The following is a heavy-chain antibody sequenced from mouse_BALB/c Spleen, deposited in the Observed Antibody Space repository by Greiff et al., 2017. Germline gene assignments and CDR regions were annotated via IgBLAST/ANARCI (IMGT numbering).Heavy chain of an antibody. V-gene: IGHV14-3*02. Sequence: VPPPQFGAWPVKPGASVKYSCPGSGFHINDIYLHRVKRRPEQGLGWIGRIDPVNGNTEYDPKFQGKATITADTSSNTAYLQLSSLTSEDTAVHYCARGYGYGMDYWGQGTTVTVSA. CDR1: GFHINDIY. CDR3: ARGYGYGMDY. J-gene: IGHJ4*01. CDR2: IDPVNGNT. D-gene: IGHD2-2*01.